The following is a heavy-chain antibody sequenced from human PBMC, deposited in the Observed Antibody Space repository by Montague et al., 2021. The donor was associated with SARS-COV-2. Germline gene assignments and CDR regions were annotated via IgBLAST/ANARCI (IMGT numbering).Heavy chain of an antibody. CDR3: ARHKRGWLQLRPDAFDI. Sequence: SETRSLTCTVSGGSISGSSYYWGWIRQSPGKGLEWIGSIYYSGXTXYXXXXKXRVTISVDTSKNQFSLKLSSVTAADTAVYYCARHKRGWLQLRPDAFDIWGQGTMVTVSS. CDR1: GGSISGSSYY. D-gene: IGHD5-24*01. V-gene: IGHV4-39*01. CDR2: IYYSGXT. J-gene: IGHJ3*02.